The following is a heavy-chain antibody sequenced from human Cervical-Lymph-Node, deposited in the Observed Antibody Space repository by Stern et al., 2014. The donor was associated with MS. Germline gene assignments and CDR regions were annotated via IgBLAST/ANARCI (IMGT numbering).Heavy chain of an antibody. Sequence: EVQLVESGGGLVLPGGSLRLSCAASGFIFSNYAISWVRQAPGRGLEWVSTISGSGSSTYYADSVKGRFTISRDNSRSTLYLQMNSLRAEDTAVYYCAKDRGSGSVGDAFDIWGQGTMVTVSS. J-gene: IGHJ3*02. CDR1: GFIFSNYA. CDR2: ISGSGSST. CDR3: AKDRGSGSVGDAFDI. V-gene: IGHV3-23*04. D-gene: IGHD1-26*01.